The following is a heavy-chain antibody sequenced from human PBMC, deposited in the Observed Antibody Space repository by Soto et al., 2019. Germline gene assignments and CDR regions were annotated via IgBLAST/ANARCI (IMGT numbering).Heavy chain of an antibody. CDR2: IIYTGST. J-gene: IGHJ4*02. D-gene: IGHD6-13*01. CDR3: AREPGYSSSWYDY. CDR1: GGSINSGGYY. V-gene: IGHV4-31*03. Sequence: SETLSLTCTVSGGSINSGGYYWSWIRQHPGKGLAWIGKIIYTGSTSYNPSLKSRVNISVDTSKKQFSLKLNSVTAADTAVYYGAREPGYSSSWYDYWGQGTMVTVSS.